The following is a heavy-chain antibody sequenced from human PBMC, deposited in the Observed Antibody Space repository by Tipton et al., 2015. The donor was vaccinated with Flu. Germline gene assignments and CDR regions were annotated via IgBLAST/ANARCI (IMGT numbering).Heavy chain of an antibody. V-gene: IGHV3-21*01. D-gene: IGHD2-2*01. CDR3: ARDIVAYCSSTSCPYYYYMDV. CDR1: GFTFSSYS. J-gene: IGHJ6*03. CDR2: ISSSSSYI. Sequence: SLRLSCAASGFTFSSYSMNWVRQAPGKGLEWVSSISSSSSYIYYADSVKGRFTISRDNAKNSLYLQMNSLRAEDTAVYYCARDIVAYCSSTSCPYYYYMDVWGKGTTVTVSS.